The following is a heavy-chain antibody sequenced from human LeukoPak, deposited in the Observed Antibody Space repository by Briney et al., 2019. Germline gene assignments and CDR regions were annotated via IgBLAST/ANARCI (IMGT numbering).Heavy chain of an antibody. D-gene: IGHD4-17*01. CDR1: GFIFSSSA. CDR3: VADCYGDCID. V-gene: IGHV1-58*01. CDR2: IVVGSGNT. J-gene: IGHJ4*02. Sequence: SVKVSCKASGFIFSSSAVQWVRQARGQRLEWIGWIVVGSGNTNYAQNFQERVTITRDMSTSTAHMELSSLRSEDTAVYYCVADCYGDCIDWGQGTLVTVSS.